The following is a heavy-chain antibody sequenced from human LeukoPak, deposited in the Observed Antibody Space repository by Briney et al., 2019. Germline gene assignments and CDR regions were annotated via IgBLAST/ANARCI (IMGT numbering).Heavy chain of an antibody. V-gene: IGHV3-21*01. CDR1: GFTFSSYS. CDR2: TSSSSSYI. CDR3: ARDLYSYYMDV. J-gene: IGHJ6*03. Sequence: GGSLRLSCAASGFTFSSYSMNWVRQAPGKGLEWVSSTSSSSSYIYYADSVKGRFTISRDNAKNSLYLQMNSLRAEDTAVYYCARDLYSYYMDVWGKGATVTVSS. D-gene: IGHD2-21*01.